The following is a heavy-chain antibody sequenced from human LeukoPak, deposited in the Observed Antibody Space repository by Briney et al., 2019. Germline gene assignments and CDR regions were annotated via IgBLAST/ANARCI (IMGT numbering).Heavy chain of an antibody. CDR2: ISYDGSNK. Sequence: QSGGSLRLSCAASGFTFSSYGMPWVRQAPGKGLEWVAVISYDGSNKYYADSVKGRFTISRDNSKNTLYLQMNSLRAEDTAVYYCAKDHNYWGQGTLVTVSS. V-gene: IGHV3-30*18. J-gene: IGHJ4*02. CDR1: GFTFSSYG. CDR3: AKDHNY.